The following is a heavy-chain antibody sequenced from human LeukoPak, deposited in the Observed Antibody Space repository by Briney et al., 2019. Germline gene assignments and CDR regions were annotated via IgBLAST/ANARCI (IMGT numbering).Heavy chain of an antibody. CDR2: INPNNGGT. D-gene: IGHD3-22*01. V-gene: IGHV1-2*02. J-gene: IGHJ4*02. CDR1: GYTFTGYY. Sequence: ASVKVSCKASGYTFTGYYIHWVRQAPGQGLEWMGWINPNNGGTNYAQKLQGRVTMTTDTSTSTAYMELRSLRSDDTAVYYCARRWVYYDSSGYYYANDYWGQGTLVTVSS. CDR3: ARRWVYYDSSGYYYANDY.